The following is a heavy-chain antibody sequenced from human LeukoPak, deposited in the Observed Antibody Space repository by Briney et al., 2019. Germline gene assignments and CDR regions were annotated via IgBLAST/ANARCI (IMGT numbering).Heavy chain of an antibody. CDR2: IYSTGST. Sequence: TSETLSLTCSVSGGSITNYYWSWIRQSPGKGLEWIGYIYSTGSTTYNPSLKSRVTISVDTSNNQFSLKVRSVTPEDTAVYYCARDRMEYYFDYWGQGTLVTVSS. V-gene: IGHV4-59*12. CDR1: GGSITNYY. J-gene: IGHJ4*02. CDR3: ARDRMEYYFDY. D-gene: IGHD3-3*01.